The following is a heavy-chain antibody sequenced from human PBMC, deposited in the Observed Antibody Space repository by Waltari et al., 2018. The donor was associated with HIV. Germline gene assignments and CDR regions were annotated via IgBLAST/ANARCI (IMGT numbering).Heavy chain of an antibody. J-gene: IGHJ6*02. D-gene: IGHD6-13*01. Sequence: EVQVLEFGGALVQPGGSLGPSCAAAGFTLCNYCMSWVRQAPGKGLEWVSTISGSGGSTYYADSVKGRFTVSRDNSKNTLYLQMNSLRAEDTAVYFCVKEHQYSHSWYSYYGMDVWGQGTTVTVSS. V-gene: IGHV3-23*01. CDR3: VKEHQYSHSWYSYYGMDV. CDR1: GFTLCNYC. CDR2: ISGSGGST.